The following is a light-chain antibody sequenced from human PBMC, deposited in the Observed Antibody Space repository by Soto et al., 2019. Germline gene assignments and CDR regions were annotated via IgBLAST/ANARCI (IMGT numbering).Light chain of an antibody. CDR2: EVS. J-gene: IGLJ2*01. CDR3: SSYAGTNKVV. V-gene: IGLV2-8*01. Sequence: QSALTQPPSASGSPGQSVTISCTGTSSDVGGYNYVSWYQQHPGKAPKLMIYEVSKRPSGVPDRFSGSKSGNTASLTVSGLQAEDGADYYCSSYAGTNKVVFGGGPQLTVL. CDR1: SSDVGGYNY.